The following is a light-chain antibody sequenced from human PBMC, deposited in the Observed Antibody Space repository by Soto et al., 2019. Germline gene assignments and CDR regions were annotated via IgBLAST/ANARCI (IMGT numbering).Light chain of an antibody. Sequence: QSVLTQSPSASASLGASVKLTCTLSSGHSSYAIAWHQQQPEKGPRYLMNHNIDGSHSKGDGIPDRFSGSSSGAERYLTISSLQSEDEADYYCQTWVTGIVVFGGGTKLTVL. CDR2: HNIDGSH. J-gene: IGLJ2*01. V-gene: IGLV4-69*01. CDR1: SGHSSYA. CDR3: QTWVTGIVV.